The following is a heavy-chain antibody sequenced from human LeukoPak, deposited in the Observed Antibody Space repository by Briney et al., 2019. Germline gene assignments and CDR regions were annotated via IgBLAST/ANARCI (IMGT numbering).Heavy chain of an antibody. CDR3: AREEGGKLGIDYYFDY. V-gene: IGHV3-23*01. Sequence: SGGSLRLSCAASGFTFNNYAMSWVRQAPGKGLEWVSAISGSDAGTYYADSVKGRFTISRDNAKNSLYLQMNSLRAEDTAVYYCAREEGGKLGIDYYFDYWGQGTLVTVSS. D-gene: IGHD7-27*01. CDR1: GFTFNNYA. J-gene: IGHJ4*02. CDR2: ISGSDAGT.